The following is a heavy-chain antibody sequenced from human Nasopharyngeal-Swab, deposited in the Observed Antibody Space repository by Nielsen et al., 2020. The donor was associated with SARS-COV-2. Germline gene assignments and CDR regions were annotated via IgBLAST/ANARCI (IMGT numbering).Heavy chain of an antibody. CDR1: GYTFTSYY. V-gene: IGHV1-46*01. D-gene: IGHD3-10*01. CDR3: AREGEPGGFFYYGMDV. Sequence: ASVKVSCKASGYTFTSYYMHWVRQAPGQGLEWMGIINPSGGSTSYAQKFQGRVTMTRDTSTSTVYMELSSLRSEDTAVYYCAREGEPGGFFYYGMDVWGQGTMVTVSS. J-gene: IGHJ6*02. CDR2: INPSGGST.